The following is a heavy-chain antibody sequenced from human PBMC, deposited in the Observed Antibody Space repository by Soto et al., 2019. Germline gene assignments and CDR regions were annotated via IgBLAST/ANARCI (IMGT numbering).Heavy chain of an antibody. CDR3: AIPQGGYDRDYGMDV. CDR1: GGSFSGYY. D-gene: IGHD3-3*01. CDR2: INHSGST. Sequence: SETLSLTCAVYGGSFSGYYWSWIRQPPGKGLEWIGEINHSGSTNYNPSLKSRVTISVDTSKNQFSLKLSSVTAADTAVYYCAIPQGGYDRDYGMDVWGQGTTVTVSS. J-gene: IGHJ6*02. V-gene: IGHV4-34*01.